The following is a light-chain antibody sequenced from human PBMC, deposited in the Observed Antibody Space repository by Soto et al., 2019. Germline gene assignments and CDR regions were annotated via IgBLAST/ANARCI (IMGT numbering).Light chain of an antibody. CDR1: SSDVGGYNF. Sequence: QSALTQPASVSGSPGQSITISCTGTSSDVGGYNFVSWYQQHPGKAPKLMIYDVSHRPSGVSNRFSGSKSGNTASLTISGLQAEDGADYYCSSYTSSRTVVFGGGTKLTVL. CDR3: SSYTSSRTVV. V-gene: IGLV2-14*01. CDR2: DVS. J-gene: IGLJ3*02.